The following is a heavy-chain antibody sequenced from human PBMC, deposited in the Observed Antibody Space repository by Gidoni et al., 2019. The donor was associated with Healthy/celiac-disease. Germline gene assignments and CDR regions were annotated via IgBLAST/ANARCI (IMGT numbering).Heavy chain of an antibody. J-gene: IGHJ3*02. CDR1: AFTFRRIG. D-gene: IGHD3-22*01. CDR3: ARDRYYYDSSGYLGETHDAFDI. CDR2: IWYDGSNK. Sequence: QVQLVASGGGVVQPGRSLRLPCAASAFTFRRIGMTWFRQAPGKGLEWVAVIWYDGSNKYYADSVKGRFTIARDNSKNTLYLKMNSLRAEDTAVYYCARDRYYYDSSGYLGETHDAFDIWGQGTMVTVSS. V-gene: IGHV3-33*01.